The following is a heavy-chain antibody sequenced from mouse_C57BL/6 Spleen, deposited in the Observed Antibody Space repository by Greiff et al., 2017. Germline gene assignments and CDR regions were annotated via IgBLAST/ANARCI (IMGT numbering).Heavy chain of an antibody. CDR2: IRLKSDNYAT. CDR1: GFTFSNYW. CDR3: TGTTVAWYFDV. Sequence: EVKVEESGGGLVQPGGSMKLSCVASGFTFSNYWMNWVRQSPEKGLEWVAQIRLKSDNYATHYAESVKGRFTISRDDSKSSVYLQMNNLRAEDTGIYYCTGTTVAWYFDVWGTGTTVTVSS. V-gene: IGHV6-3*01. J-gene: IGHJ1*03. D-gene: IGHD1-1*01.